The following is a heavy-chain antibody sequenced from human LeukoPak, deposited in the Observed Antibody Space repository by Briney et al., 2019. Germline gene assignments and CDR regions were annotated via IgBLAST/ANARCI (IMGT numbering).Heavy chain of an antibody. Sequence: GGSLRLSCAASGFTFSSYAMHWVRQAPGKGLEWVALISYDGSNKYYADSVRGRFTISRDNSKNTLYLQMNSLRAEDTAVYYCARDGGPGTGSYYGGYFQHWGQGTLVTVSS. J-gene: IGHJ1*01. CDR3: ARDGGPGTGSYYGGYFQH. CDR1: GFTFSSYA. CDR2: ISYDGSNK. D-gene: IGHD3-10*01. V-gene: IGHV3-30-3*01.